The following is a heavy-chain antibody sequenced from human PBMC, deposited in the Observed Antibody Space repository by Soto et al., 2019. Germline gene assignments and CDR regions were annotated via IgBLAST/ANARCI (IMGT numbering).Heavy chain of an antibody. J-gene: IGHJ5*02. CDR3: ARGQRFSDWFDP. CDR2: IYSSGST. D-gene: IGHD3-3*01. Sequence: LSLTRTVSSGAIRAHYGTWIRPTAGKGLELIGRIYSSGSTKYNPALQSRVTMSLDTANNQFSLRLTSGTAADTAFYDCARGQRFSDWFDPWGQGTLVTVSS. CDR1: SGAIRAHY. V-gene: IGHV4-4*07.